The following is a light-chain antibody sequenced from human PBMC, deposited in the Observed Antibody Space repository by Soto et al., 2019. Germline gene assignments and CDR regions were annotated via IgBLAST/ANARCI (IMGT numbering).Light chain of an antibody. CDR2: DAL. CDR1: QSVDWY. Sequence: EIVLTQSPATLYLSPGDRATLSCRASQSVDWYVAWYQQKPGQAPRLLIYDALKRATGTQDRFSGSWSGTDFTLTISRLEPEDFAVYYCQQRSNWPPITFGPGTKVDLK. CDR3: QQRSNWPPIT. J-gene: IGKJ3*01. V-gene: IGKV3-11*01.